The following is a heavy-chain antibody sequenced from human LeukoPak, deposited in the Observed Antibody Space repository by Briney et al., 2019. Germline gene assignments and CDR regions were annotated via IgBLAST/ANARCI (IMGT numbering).Heavy chain of an antibody. V-gene: IGHV1-18*01. CDR2: ISAYNGNT. Sequence: ASVKVSCKASGGTFSSYGISGVRQAAGRGREWMGWISAYNGNTNYAQKLQGRVTMTTDTSTSTAYMELMSLRSDDTAVYYCARVKRYSRSDYWGQGTLVTVSS. D-gene: IGHD6-13*01. CDR3: ARVKRYSRSDY. J-gene: IGHJ4*02. CDR1: GGTFSSYG.